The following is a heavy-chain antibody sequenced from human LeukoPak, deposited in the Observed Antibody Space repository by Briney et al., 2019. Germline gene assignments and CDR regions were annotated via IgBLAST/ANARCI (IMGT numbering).Heavy chain of an antibody. CDR2: INWNGGST. Sequence: PGGSLRLSCAASGFTFDDYGMSWVRQAPGKGLEWVSGINWNGGSTGYADSVKGRFTIPRDNAKNSLYLQMNSLRAEDTALYYCARDANYGSGSYNWYFDLWGRGTLVTVSS. CDR1: GFTFDDYG. V-gene: IGHV3-20*04. J-gene: IGHJ2*01. CDR3: ARDANYGSGSYNWYFDL. D-gene: IGHD3-10*01.